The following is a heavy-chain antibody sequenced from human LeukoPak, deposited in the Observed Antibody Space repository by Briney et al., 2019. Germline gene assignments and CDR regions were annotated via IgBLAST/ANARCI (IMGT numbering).Heavy chain of an antibody. Sequence: PSETLSLTCTVSGGSISSYYWSWIRQPPGKGLEWIGYIYYSGSTNYNPSLKSRVTISVDTSKNQFSLKLSSVTAADTAVYYCARSGRGYSGYDWSYYYMDVWGKETTVTVSS. CDR2: IYYSGST. D-gene: IGHD5-12*01. V-gene: IGHV4-59*01. CDR3: ARSGRGYSGYDWSYYYMDV. J-gene: IGHJ6*03. CDR1: GGSISSYY.